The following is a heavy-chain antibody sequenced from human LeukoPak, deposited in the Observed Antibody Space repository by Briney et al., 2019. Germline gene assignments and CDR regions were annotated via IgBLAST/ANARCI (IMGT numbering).Heavy chain of an antibody. CDR3: ARDRELGY. CDR2: SYHRGST. V-gene: IGHV4-59*01. D-gene: IGHD1-1*01. Sequence: PSETLLLTCTVSGGSISSYYWSWIRQSPGKGLEWIGWSYHRGSTSYNPSLKSRVAISVDTSKNQFSLKLGSVTAADTAVYYCARDRELGYWGQGTLVIVSS. CDR1: GGSISSYY. J-gene: IGHJ4*02.